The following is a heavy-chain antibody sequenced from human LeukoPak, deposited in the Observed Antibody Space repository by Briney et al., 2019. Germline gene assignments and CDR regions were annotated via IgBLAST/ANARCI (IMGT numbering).Heavy chain of an antibody. V-gene: IGHV3-30*02. CDR2: IRYDGSNK. Sequence: GGSLRLSCAASGFTFSSYGMHWVRQAPGKGLEWVAFIRYDGSNKYYADSVKGRFTISRDNSKNTLYLQMNSLRAEDTAVYYCAKDPTYYDILTGIRSPTHPPDWGQGTLVTVSS. CDR1: GFTFSSYG. J-gene: IGHJ4*02. CDR3: AKDPTYYDILTGIRSPTHPPD. D-gene: IGHD3-9*01.